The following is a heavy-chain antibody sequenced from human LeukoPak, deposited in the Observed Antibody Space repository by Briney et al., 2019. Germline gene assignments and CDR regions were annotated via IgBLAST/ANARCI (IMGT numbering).Heavy chain of an antibody. CDR1: GFTFSSYA. J-gene: IGHJ3*02. D-gene: IGHD3-16*02. Sequence: GASLRLSCAASGFTFSSYAMSWVRQAPGKELEWVSAISGSGGSTYYADSVKGRFTISRDNYKNTLYLQMNSLRAEDTAVYYCAKPLPRVIRNDAFDIWGQGTMVTVSS. V-gene: IGHV3-23*01. CDR3: AKPLPRVIRNDAFDI. CDR2: ISGSGGST.